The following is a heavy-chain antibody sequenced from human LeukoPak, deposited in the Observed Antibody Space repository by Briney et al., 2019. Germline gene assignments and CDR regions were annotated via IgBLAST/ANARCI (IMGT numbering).Heavy chain of an antibody. D-gene: IGHD2-2*01. V-gene: IGHV3-7*01. CDR1: GFTFSSYW. J-gene: IGHJ6*04. CDR3: ARDRQDCSSTSCYGGATDV. CDR2: IKQDGSEK. Sequence: PGGSLRLSCAASGFTFSSYWMSWVRQAPGKGLEWVANIKQDGSEKYYVDSVKGRFTISRDNAKNSLYLQMNSLRAEDTAVYYCARDRQDCSSTSCYGGATDVWGKGTTVTISS.